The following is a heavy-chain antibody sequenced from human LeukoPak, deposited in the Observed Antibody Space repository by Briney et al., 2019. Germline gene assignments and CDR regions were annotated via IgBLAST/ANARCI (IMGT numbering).Heavy chain of an antibody. D-gene: IGHD4-11*01. J-gene: IGHJ5*02. V-gene: IGHV4-30-2*01. CDR2: IYHSGST. CDR3: ARGTVTTWGGFDP. CDR1: GGSISSGGYS. Sequence: PSQTLSLTCAVSGGSISSGGYSWSWIRQPPGKGLEWIGYIYHSGSTYYNPSLKSRVTISVDRSKNQFSLKLSSVTAADTAVYHCARGTVTTWGGFDPWGQGTLVTVSS.